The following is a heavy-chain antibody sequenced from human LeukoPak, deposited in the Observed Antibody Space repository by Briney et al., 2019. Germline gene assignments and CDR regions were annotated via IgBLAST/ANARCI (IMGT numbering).Heavy chain of an antibody. J-gene: IGHJ5*02. CDR2: MNPNSGNT. CDR1: GYTFTSYD. Sequence: GASVKVSRKASGYTFTSYDINWVRQATGQGLEWMGWMNPNSGNTGYAQKFQGRVTMTRNTSISTAYMELSSLRSEDTAVYYCARVYYDSSGLANNWFDPWGQGTLVTVSS. V-gene: IGHV1-8*01. CDR3: ARVYYDSSGLANNWFDP. D-gene: IGHD3-22*01.